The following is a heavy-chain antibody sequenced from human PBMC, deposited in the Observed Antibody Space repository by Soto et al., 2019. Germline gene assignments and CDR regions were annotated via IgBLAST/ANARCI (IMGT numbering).Heavy chain of an antibody. CDR3: ARGPPLGY. J-gene: IGHJ4*02. V-gene: IGHV4-31*03. Sequence: SETLSLTCTVSVASISSGGYYWSWIRQHPGEGLEWIGYIYYSGSTSYNPSLKSRVTISVDTSKNQFSLKLSSVTAADTAVYYCARGPPLGYWGQGTLVTVSS. CDR1: VASISSGGYY. CDR2: IYYSGST.